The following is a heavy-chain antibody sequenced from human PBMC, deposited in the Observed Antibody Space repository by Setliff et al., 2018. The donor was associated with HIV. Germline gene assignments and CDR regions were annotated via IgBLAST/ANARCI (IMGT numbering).Heavy chain of an antibody. CDR3: AKGAGGYYDQ. D-gene: IGHD2-15*01. Sequence: ASVKVSCKASGYTFSGYYLHWVRRAPGQGLEWMGWINPNSGATNYAQSFQGRVTMTRDTSISTAYMDLSSLTSDDTALYYCAKGAGGYYDQWSQGTLVTVSS. CDR2: INPNSGAT. J-gene: IGHJ4*02. V-gene: IGHV1-2*02. CDR1: GYTFSGYY.